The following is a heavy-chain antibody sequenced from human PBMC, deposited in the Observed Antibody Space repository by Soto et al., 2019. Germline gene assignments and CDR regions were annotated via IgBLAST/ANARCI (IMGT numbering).Heavy chain of an antibody. Sequence: SETLSLTCTVSGGSISSYYWSWIRQPPGKGLEWIGYIYYSGSTNYNPSLKSRVTISVDTSKNQFSLKLSSVTAADTAVYYCARLGIGYGMDVWGQGTTVTVSS. V-gene: IGHV4-59*01. J-gene: IGHJ6*02. CDR3: ARLGIGYGMDV. CDR2: IYYSGST. CDR1: GGSISSYY. D-gene: IGHD3-3*01.